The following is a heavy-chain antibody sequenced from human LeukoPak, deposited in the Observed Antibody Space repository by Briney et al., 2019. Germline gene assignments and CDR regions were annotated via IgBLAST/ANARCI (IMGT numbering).Heavy chain of an antibody. CDR3: ARTMSGSYGLDY. V-gene: IGHV4-59*01. CDR2: MYHSVNT. J-gene: IGHJ4*02. Sequence: SETLSLTCTVSGASIRSNYWSWIRQPPGKGLEWIGYMYHSVNTDFNPSLKSRVTISLDTSKNQFSLKVTSVTAADTAVYYCARTMSGSYGLDYWGQGILVTVSS. CDR1: GASIRSNY. D-gene: IGHD5-18*01.